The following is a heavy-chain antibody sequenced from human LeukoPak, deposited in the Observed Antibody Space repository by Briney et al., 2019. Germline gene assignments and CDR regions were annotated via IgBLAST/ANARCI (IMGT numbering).Heavy chain of an antibody. J-gene: IGHJ4*02. D-gene: IGHD3-16*01. Sequence: GGSLRLSCAASGFTCSSYAMSWVRQAPGKGLEGVSTINGSGGSTYYADSVKGRFTISTDNSKNTLYLQMNSLRAEDTAVCYFKRGVSECRRLREILFCDLYWGERTLVTVSS. CDR3: KRGVSECRRLREILFCDLY. V-gene: IGHV3-23*01. CDR2: INGSGGST. CDR1: GFTCSSYA.